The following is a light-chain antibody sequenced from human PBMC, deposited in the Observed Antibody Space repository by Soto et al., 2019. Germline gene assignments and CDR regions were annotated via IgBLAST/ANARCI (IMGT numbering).Light chain of an antibody. Sequence: QSVLTQPASVSGSPGQSIAISCTGTNSDIGAYNYVSWYQQLPGRAPRLMIYDVSARPSGVSNRFSGSKSGNTASLTTSGLQAEDEADYYCSSYTTTSTVVFGGGTKLTVL. V-gene: IGLV2-14*01. CDR1: NSDIGAYNY. J-gene: IGLJ2*01. CDR3: SSYTTTSTVV. CDR2: DVS.